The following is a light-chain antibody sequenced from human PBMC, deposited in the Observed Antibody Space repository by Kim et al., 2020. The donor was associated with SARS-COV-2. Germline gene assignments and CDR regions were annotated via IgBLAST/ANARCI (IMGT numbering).Light chain of an antibody. Sequence: FVGDGLTHTRRASQRIGGWLSWYQQKHGRAPKLLFYDASSVESVVPSRVSGSGSGTEFSLSICSLQPDDSSTYYCQHHSTFPITFGQGTRLEIK. V-gene: IGKV1-5*01. CDR2: DAS. J-gene: IGKJ5*01. CDR3: QHHSTFPIT. CDR1: QRIGGW.